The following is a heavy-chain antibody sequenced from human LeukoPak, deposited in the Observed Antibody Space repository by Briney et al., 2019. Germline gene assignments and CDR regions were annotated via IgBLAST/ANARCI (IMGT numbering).Heavy chain of an antibody. CDR1: GGSISSSNW. CDR3: AKAAAGWSQGYYYYYGMDV. D-gene: IGHD6-13*01. CDR2: IYHSGST. V-gene: IGHV4-4*02. J-gene: IGHJ6*02. Sequence: SETLSLTCAVSGGSISSSNWWSWVRQPPGKGLEWIGEIYHSGSTNYNPPLKSRVTISVDKSKNQFSLKLSSVTAADTAVYYCAKAAAGWSQGYYYYYGMDVWGQGTTVTVSS.